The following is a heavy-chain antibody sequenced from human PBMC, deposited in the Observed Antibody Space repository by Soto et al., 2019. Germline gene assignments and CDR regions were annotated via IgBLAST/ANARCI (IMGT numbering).Heavy chain of an antibody. V-gene: IGHV3-23*01. Sequence: GSLRLSCAASGFTFSTYAMTWVRQAPGKGLEWVSMISSSGDGTYYEDSVKGRFTISRDNSRNTLNLQMNSLRAEDTAVYYCAKNGDFWSWGMDVWGQGTTVTVSS. J-gene: IGHJ6*02. CDR3: AKNGDFWSWGMDV. CDR2: ISSSGDGT. D-gene: IGHD3-3*01. CDR1: GFTFSTYA.